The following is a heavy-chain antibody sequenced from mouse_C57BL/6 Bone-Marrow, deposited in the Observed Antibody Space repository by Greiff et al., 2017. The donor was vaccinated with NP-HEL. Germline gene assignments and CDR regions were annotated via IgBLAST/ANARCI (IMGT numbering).Heavy chain of an antibody. CDR2: ISYDGSN. CDR3: ASVYGSSYGYFDV. D-gene: IGHD1-1*01. CDR1: GYSITSGYY. Sequence: EVKLQESGPGLVKPSQSLSLTCSVTGYSITSGYYWNWIRQFPGNKLEWMGYISYDGSNNYNPSLKNRISITRDTSKNQFFLKLNSVTTEDTATYYCASVYGSSYGYFDVWGTGTTVTVSS. V-gene: IGHV3-6*01. J-gene: IGHJ1*03.